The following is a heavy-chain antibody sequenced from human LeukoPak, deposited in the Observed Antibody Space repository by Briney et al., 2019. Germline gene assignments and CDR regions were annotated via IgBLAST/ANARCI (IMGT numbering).Heavy chain of an antibody. V-gene: IGHV4-39*07. CDR1: GGSISIRSYY. J-gene: IGHJ4*02. Sequence: PSETLSLTCTVSGGSISIRSYYWGWIRQPPGKGLEWIGSIYYSGSTYYNPSLRSRVTISVDTSKNQFSLKLSSVTAADTAVYYCAREGLHDSSGYYESDYWGQGTLVTVSS. CDR3: AREGLHDSSGYYESDY. CDR2: IYYSGST. D-gene: IGHD3-22*01.